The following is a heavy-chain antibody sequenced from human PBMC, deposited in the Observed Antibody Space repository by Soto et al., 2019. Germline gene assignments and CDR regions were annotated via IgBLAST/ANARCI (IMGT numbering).Heavy chain of an antibody. V-gene: IGHV3-33*01. Sequence: GGSLRLSCAASGFTFSSYGMHWVRQAPGKGLEWVAVIWYDGSNKYYADSVKGRFTISRDNSKNTLYLQMNSLRAEDTAVYYCARDKRSSGWDVDYWGQGTLVTVSS. J-gene: IGHJ4*02. CDR2: IWYDGSNK. D-gene: IGHD6-19*01. CDR1: GFTFSSYG. CDR3: ARDKRSSGWDVDY.